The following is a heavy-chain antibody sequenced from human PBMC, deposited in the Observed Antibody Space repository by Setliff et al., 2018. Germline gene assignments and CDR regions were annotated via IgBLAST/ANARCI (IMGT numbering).Heavy chain of an antibody. J-gene: IGHJ6*03. Sequence: SVKVSCKASGGTFSSSGISWVRQAPGQGLEWMGGTIPLFGTTSYAQKFQGRVTIITDESTSTAYMEVSSLRSEDTAVYYCAREGVDTRSSTDYRYYMDVWGKGTTVTVSS. V-gene: IGHV1-69*05. D-gene: IGHD5-18*01. CDR1: GGTFSSSG. CDR3: AREGVDTRSSTDYRYYMDV. CDR2: TIPLFGTT.